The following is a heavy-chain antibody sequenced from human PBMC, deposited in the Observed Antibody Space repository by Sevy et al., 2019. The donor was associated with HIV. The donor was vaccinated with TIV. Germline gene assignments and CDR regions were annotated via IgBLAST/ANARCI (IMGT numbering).Heavy chain of an antibody. Sequence: GGSLRLSCAASGFTLNNYAMNWVRQAPGKGLEWVSGISGSGGSTYYADSVKGRFTISRDNSKNTRYLQMSSLRVEETAVYYCAKDSYFDNTVFDYWGQGTLVTVSS. D-gene: IGHD3-22*01. CDR2: ISGSGGST. CDR1: GFTLNNYA. CDR3: AKDSYFDNTVFDY. J-gene: IGHJ4*02. V-gene: IGHV3-23*01.